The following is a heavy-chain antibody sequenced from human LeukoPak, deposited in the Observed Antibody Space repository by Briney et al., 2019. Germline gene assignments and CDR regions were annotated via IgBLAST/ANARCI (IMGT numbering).Heavy chain of an antibody. CDR2: ISSSSSYI. D-gene: IGHD1-1*01. V-gene: IGHV3-21*01. CDR3: AREILEPGKTHEY. J-gene: IGHJ4*02. CDR1: GFTFSGYS. Sequence: GGSLRLSCAASGFTFSGYSMNWVRQAPGKGLGWVSFISSSSSYIHYADSVKGRFTISRDNAKNSLYLQMNSLRAEDTAVYYCAREILEPGKTHEYWGQGTLVTVSS.